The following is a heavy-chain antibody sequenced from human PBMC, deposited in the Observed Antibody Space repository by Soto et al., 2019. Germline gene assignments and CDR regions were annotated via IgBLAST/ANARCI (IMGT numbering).Heavy chain of an antibody. CDR1: GGTFSSYA. V-gene: IGHV1-69*01. J-gene: IGHJ4*02. CDR2: ITPIFGTA. CDR3: ARDYGHDCSGGRCYFYF. Sequence: QVQLVQSGAEVKKPGSSVKVSCKASGGTFSSYAISWVRQAPGQGLEWMGGITPIFGTANYAQKFQGRVTITADESTSTGHMELSSLRSEDTAVYYCARDYGHDCSGGRCYFYFWGQGTLVTVSS. D-gene: IGHD2-15*01.